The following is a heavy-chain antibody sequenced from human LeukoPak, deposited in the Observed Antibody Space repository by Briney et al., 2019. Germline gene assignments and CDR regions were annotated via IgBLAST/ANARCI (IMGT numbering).Heavy chain of an antibody. CDR2: IIPILGIA. CDR3: ARDTMVRGVIQGHYYYYYGMDV. Sequence: GASVKVSCKASGGTFSSYAISWVRQAPGQGLEWMGRIIPILGIANYAQKFQGRVTITADKSTSTAYMELSSLRSEDTAVYYCARDTMVRGVIQGHYYYYYGMDVWGQGTTVTVSS. V-gene: IGHV1-69*04. J-gene: IGHJ6*02. D-gene: IGHD3-10*01. CDR1: GGTFSSYA.